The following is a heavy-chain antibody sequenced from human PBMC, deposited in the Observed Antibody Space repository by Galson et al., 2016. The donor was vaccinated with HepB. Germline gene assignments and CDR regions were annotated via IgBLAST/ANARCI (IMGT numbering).Heavy chain of an antibody. J-gene: IGHJ4*02. CDR1: GFIFNNYA. V-gene: IGHV3-30-3*01. D-gene: IGHD1-26*01. CDR3: AREWELGGYFDY. CDR2: ISDGGSNK. Sequence: SLRLSCAASGFIFNNYAMHWVRQAPGKGLEWVAVISDGGSNKYYADSVKGRFTISRDKSKTTVYLQMDGLSAEDTAVYYCAREWELGGYFDYWGQGTLVTVSS.